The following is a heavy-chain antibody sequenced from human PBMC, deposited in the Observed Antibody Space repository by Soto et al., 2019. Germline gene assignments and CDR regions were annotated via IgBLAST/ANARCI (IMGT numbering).Heavy chain of an antibody. D-gene: IGHD2-15*01. Sequence: QVQLVESGGGVVQPGRSLRLSCAASGFIFSSYGMHWVRQAPGKGLEWVAVISYDGSNEYYADSVKGRFTISRDNSKSTLYLQMNSLRAEDTALYYCAKEFFGTSWYWYFDLWGRGTLVTVSS. CDR3: AKEFFGTSWYWYFDL. CDR2: ISYDGSNE. J-gene: IGHJ2*01. CDR1: GFIFSSYG. V-gene: IGHV3-30*18.